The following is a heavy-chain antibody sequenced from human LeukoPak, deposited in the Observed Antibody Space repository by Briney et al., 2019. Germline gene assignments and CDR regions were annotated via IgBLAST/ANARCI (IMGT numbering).Heavy chain of an antibody. D-gene: IGHD3-10*01. CDR2: ISVDGNNK. V-gene: IGHV3-30-3*01. J-gene: IGHJ4*02. CDR1: GFTVNNYA. CDR3: ARSPPFYGSGTYSFEY. Sequence: PGRSLRLSCAASGFTVNNYAFQWVRQAPGKGLEWVAVISVDGNNKYYADSVEGRFTISRDNSKNTLYLQMNSLRAEDTAVYYCARSPPFYGSGTYSFEYWGLGTLVTVSS.